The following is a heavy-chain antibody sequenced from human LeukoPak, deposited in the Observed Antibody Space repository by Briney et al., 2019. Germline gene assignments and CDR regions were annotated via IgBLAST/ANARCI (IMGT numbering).Heavy chain of an antibody. V-gene: IGHV3-23*01. CDR3: ARDRGPRGSAMDV. Sequence: GGSLRLSCAASGFTFSTYAMSWVRQAPGKGLEWVSGISGSGGSTYYADSVKGRFTISRDNSKNTLYLQMNSLRAEDTAVYYCARDRGPRGSAMDVWGQGTTVTVSS. CDR1: GFTFSTYA. J-gene: IGHJ6*02. D-gene: IGHD3-10*01. CDR2: ISGSGGST.